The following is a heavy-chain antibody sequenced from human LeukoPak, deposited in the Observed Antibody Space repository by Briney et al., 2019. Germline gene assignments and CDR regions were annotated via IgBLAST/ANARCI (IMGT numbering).Heavy chain of an antibody. CDR1: GASIRSGRNY. Sequence: SETLSLTCNVSGASIRSGRNYWGWIRQSPGKGLGWIGSIYYSGSSSYNPSLQSRVSISVDTSKNHISLKVFSLTAADTALYYCARHVSGSAMMHYFDYWGQGNLVTVSS. D-gene: IGHD5-18*01. J-gene: IGHJ4*02. V-gene: IGHV4-39*01. CDR3: ARHVSGSAMMHYFDY. CDR2: IYYSGSS.